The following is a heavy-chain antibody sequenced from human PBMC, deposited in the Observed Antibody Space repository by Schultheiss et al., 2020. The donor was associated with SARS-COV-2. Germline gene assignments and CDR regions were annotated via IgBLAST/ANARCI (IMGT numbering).Heavy chain of an antibody. CDR3: AKARSTSGAFDI. CDR2: ISSSGSTI. Sequence: GGSLRLSCAASGFTFSDYYMSWIRQAPGKGLEWVSYISSSGSTIYYADSVKGRFTISRDNAKNSLYLQMNSLKTEDTAVYYCAKARSTSGAFDIWGQGTMVTVSS. J-gene: IGHJ3*02. D-gene: IGHD2-2*01. V-gene: IGHV3-11*01. CDR1: GFTFSDYY.